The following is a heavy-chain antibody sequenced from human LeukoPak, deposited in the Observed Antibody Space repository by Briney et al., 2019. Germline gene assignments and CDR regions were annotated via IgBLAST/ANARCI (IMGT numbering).Heavy chain of an antibody. V-gene: IGHV3-48*03. D-gene: IGHD4-23*01. CDR3: ARRWGYYLDY. CDR1: GFTFSSYE. CDR2: ISSSGSTI. J-gene: IGHJ4*02. Sequence: GGSLRLSCAASGFTFSSYEMNWVRQAPGKGLEWVSYISSSGSTIYYADSVKGRFTISRDNAKNSLYLQMNSLRAEDTAVYYCARRWGYYLDYWGQGTLVTVSS.